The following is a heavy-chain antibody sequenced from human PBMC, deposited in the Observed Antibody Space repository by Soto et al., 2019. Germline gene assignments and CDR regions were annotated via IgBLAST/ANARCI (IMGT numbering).Heavy chain of an antibody. Sequence: QVQLVESGGGVVQPGRSLRLSCAASGFTFSSYGMHWVRQAPGKGLEWVAVISYDGSNKYYADSVKGRFTISRDNSKNPLYLQMNSLRAEDTAVYYCAKDTVVYSYGYISYGMDVWGQGTTVTVSS. CDR3: AKDTVVYSYGYISYGMDV. CDR1: GFTFSSYG. V-gene: IGHV3-30*18. J-gene: IGHJ6*02. CDR2: ISYDGSNK. D-gene: IGHD5-18*01.